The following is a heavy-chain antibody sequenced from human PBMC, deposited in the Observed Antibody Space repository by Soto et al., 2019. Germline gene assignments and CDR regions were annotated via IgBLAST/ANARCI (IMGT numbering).Heavy chain of an antibody. J-gene: IGHJ4*02. V-gene: IGHV4-31*03. CDR3: ARDNRLFALDY. CDR2: INYSGST. Sequence: QVQLQESGPGLVKPSQTLSLTCTVSGGSISSGGYYWSWIRQHPGKGLEWIWYINYSGSTYYNPPLKSRVTMSVDTSKNQFSLKLSSVTAADTAVYYYARDNRLFALDYWGQGTLVTVAA. CDR1: GGSISSGGYY.